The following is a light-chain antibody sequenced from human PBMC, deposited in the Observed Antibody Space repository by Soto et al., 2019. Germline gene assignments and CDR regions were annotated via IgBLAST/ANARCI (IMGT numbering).Light chain of an antibody. CDR2: GAS. CDR1: QSVGSN. CDR3: QQYNYWPPWT. V-gene: IGKV3-15*01. Sequence: EIVMTLSPATLSVSPGERATLSCRASQSVGSNLAWYQQKPGQAPRLLIYGASTRATGIPARFSGSGSGTEFTLTISSLQSEDFAVYYCQQYNYWPPWTFGQGTKV. J-gene: IGKJ1*01.